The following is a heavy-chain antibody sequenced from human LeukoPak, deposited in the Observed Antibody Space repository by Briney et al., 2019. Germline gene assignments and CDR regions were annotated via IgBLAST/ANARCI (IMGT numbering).Heavy chain of an antibody. CDR3: ARKNYGSNRWFDP. J-gene: IGHJ5*02. CDR1: RYTFTSYD. D-gene: IGHD4/OR15-4a*01. V-gene: IGHV1-8*01. Sequence: ASVRVSCKASRYTFTSYDINWVRQATGQGLEWMGWMNPNSGNTGYAQKFQGRVTMTRNTSISTAYMELSSLRSEDTAVYYCARKNYGSNRWFDPWGQGTLVTVSS. CDR2: MNPNSGNT.